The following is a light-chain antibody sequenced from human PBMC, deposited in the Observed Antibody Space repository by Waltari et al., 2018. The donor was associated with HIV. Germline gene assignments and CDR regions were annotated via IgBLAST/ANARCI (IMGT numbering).Light chain of an antibody. Sequence: QPVLTQPPSVSGAPGLGVTVSCTGSGSNIGAGYDVHWYQQLPGTAPKLLIYGNINRPSGVPDRFSASKSGTSASLDITGLQPEDEADYYCQSYDSSLSAWVFGGGTKLTVL. CDR3: QSYDSSLSAWV. CDR2: GNI. CDR1: GSNIGAGYD. V-gene: IGLV1-40*01. J-gene: IGLJ3*02.